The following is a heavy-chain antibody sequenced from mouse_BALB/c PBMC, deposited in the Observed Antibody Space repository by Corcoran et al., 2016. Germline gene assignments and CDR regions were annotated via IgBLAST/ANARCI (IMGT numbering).Heavy chain of an antibody. V-gene: IGHV9-3-1*01. Sequence: QIQLVQSGPELKKPGETVKISCKASGYTFTNFGMNWVKQAPGKGLMWMGWINTNTGKSTYADDFKGRFASSLETSASTANLQINNLKNEDTATYFCAREPRAMDYWGQGTSVTVSS. CDR3: AREPRAMDY. CDR2: INTNTGKS. J-gene: IGHJ4*01. CDR1: GYTFTNFG.